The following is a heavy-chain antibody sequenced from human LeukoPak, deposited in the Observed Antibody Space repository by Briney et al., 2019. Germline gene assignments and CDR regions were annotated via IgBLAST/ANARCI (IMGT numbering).Heavy chain of an antibody. D-gene: IGHD2-15*01. J-gene: IGHJ4*02. CDR1: GVTFNSYG. V-gene: IGHV3-30*02. CDR2: IRCDGSNK. Sequence: PGGSLRLSCAASGVTFNSYGMHWVLEAPGKGLEWVAFIRCDGSNKYYADSVKGRFTISRDNSKNTLYLQMKSLRAEDTAVYYCAKPKKSYCSGGRCFVYWGQGTRVTVSS. CDR3: AKPKKSYCSGGRCFVY.